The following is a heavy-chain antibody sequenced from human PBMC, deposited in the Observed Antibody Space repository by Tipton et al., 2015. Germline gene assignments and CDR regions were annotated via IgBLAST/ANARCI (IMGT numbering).Heavy chain of an antibody. CDR3: ARLGLDTSWWVDY. CDR1: GYTFTNYW. CDR2: IYPGDSDT. D-gene: IGHD2-8*02. Sequence: VQLVQSGAEVKKPGESLRISCKASGYTFTNYWIGWVRQMPGKGLEWMGIIYPGDSDTRYSPSFQGQVTISADKSISTAYLQWNSLKASDTAMYYCARLGLDTSWWVDYWGQGTLVTVSS. V-gene: IGHV5-51*01. J-gene: IGHJ4*02.